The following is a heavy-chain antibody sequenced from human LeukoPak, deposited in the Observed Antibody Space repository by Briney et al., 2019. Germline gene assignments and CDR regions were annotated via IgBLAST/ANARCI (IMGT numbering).Heavy chain of an antibody. J-gene: IGHJ4*02. D-gene: IGHD5-12*01. Sequence: SETLSLTCTVSGGSISTYYWSWIRQPPGKGLEWIGYIYHSGSTKYNPSLKSRVTISVDTSKNQFSLKLSSVTAADTAVYYCARDGYSGNDGLWGQGTLVTVSS. CDR1: GGSISTYY. CDR3: ARDGYSGNDGL. V-gene: IGHV4-59*01. CDR2: IYHSGST.